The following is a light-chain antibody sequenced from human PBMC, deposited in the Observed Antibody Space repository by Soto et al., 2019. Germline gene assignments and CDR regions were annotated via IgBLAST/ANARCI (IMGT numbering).Light chain of an antibody. CDR2: WAS. CDR1: QSVLYSSKNKNY. V-gene: IGKV4-1*01. Sequence: DIVMTQSPDSLAVSLGERATINCKSSQSVLYSSKNKNYLAWYQQKPGQPPKLLIYWASTRESGVPDRFSGSGSGTDFTLTISSLQAEDVAVYYCQQSYSTPLTFGPGTKVDIK. J-gene: IGKJ3*01. CDR3: QQSYSTPLT.